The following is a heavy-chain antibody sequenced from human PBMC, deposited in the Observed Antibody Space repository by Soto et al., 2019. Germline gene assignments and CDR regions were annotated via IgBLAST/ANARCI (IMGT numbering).Heavy chain of an antibody. V-gene: IGHV4-38-2*02. CDR1: GYRINIDAC. J-gene: IGHJ5*02. CDR2: VCHSGTI. Sequence: SETLSLTCVVSGYRINIDACWGWIRQSPEKGLEWLGSVCHSGTIYYNPSLKSRVTISLDTSKNQFPLSLSSVTAADTALYYCARDVGRYNINRVWFAPWGQGILVTVSS. CDR3: ARDVGRYNINRVWFAP. D-gene: IGHD1-20*01.